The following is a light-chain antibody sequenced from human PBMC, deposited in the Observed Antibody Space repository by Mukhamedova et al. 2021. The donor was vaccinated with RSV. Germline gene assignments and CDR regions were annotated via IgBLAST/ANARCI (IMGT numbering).Light chain of an antibody. Sequence: WYQRRVHGKAPKLLIYDASTLQSGVPSRFSGSASGTDFTLTINNLQPEDFATYYCQQAHRLPPGFTFGPGTKVDMK. V-gene: IGKV1-12*01. J-gene: IGKJ3*01. CDR3: QQAHRLPPGFT. CDR2: DAS.